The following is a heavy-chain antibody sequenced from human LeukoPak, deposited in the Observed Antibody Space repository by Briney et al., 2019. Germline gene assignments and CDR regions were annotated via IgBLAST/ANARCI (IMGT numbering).Heavy chain of an antibody. J-gene: IGHJ6*02. CDR1: GGTFISYA. CDR2: IIPIFGIA. D-gene: IGHD2-15*01. V-gene: IGHV1-69*10. CDR3: ARDLHCSGGSCFSRYYYYYGMDV. Sequence: ASVKASCKASGGTFISYAISWVRQAPGQGLEWMGRIIPIFGIANYAQKFQGRVTITADKSTSTAYMELSSLRSEDTAVYYCARDLHCSGGSCFSRYYYYYGMDVWGQGTTVTVSS.